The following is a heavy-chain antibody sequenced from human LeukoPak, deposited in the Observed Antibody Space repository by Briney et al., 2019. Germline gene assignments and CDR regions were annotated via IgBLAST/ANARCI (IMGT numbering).Heavy chain of an antibody. D-gene: IGHD3-10*01. V-gene: IGHV3-74*01. CDR1: GFTPSSYW. CDR3: VRGRGSYGWFDP. J-gene: IGHJ5*02. CDR2: ISGDGTAR. Sequence: SGGALRLSCAASGFTPSSYWMHWVRQVPGKGLVWVSRISGDGTARNYADSVKGRFTISRDDAKNTVDLQMNSLRGEDTAVYYCVRGRGSYGWFDPWGQGTLVTVSS.